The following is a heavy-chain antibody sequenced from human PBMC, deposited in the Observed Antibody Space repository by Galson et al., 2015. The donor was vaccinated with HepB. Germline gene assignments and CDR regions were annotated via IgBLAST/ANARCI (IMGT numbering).Heavy chain of an antibody. CDR1: GGSLNSGSYY. CDR2: IYYSGST. Sequence: SETLSLTCTVSGGSLNSGSYYWSWIRQPPGMGLEWIGYIYYSGSTNYNPSLKSRVTISVDTSKNQFSLKLSSVTAADTAVYYCARDRREEQWLGINRGYYYYYGLDVWGQGTTVTVSS. J-gene: IGHJ6*02. V-gene: IGHV4-61*01. CDR3: ARDRREEQWLGINRGYYYYYGLDV. D-gene: IGHD6-19*01.